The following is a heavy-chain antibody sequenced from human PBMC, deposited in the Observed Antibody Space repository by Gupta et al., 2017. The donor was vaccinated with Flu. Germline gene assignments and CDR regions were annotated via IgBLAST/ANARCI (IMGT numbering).Heavy chain of an antibody. V-gene: IGHV3-23*01. CDR2: ISASGSRT. D-gene: IGHD1-26*01. Sequence: PGKGLEWISGISASGSRTYYADSVKGRFTISRDTSKNTLYLQMNSLRADDTAIYYCAKNRVAGAISYYYGLDVWGQGTMVTVSS. CDR3: AKNRVAGAISYYYGLDV. J-gene: IGHJ6*02.